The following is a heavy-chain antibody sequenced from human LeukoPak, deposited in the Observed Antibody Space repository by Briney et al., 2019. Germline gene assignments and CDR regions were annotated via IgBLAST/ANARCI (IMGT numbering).Heavy chain of an antibody. J-gene: IGHJ4*02. CDR1: GFTFSSYA. Sequence: PGGSLRLSCAASGFTFSSYAMHWVRQAPGKGLEWVAVISYDESNKYYADSVKGRFTISRDNSKNTLYLQMNSLRAEDTAVYYCARAPDCSSTSCHLDYWGQGTMVTVSS. V-gene: IGHV3-30-3*01. CDR2: ISYDESNK. CDR3: ARAPDCSSTSCHLDY. D-gene: IGHD2-2*01.